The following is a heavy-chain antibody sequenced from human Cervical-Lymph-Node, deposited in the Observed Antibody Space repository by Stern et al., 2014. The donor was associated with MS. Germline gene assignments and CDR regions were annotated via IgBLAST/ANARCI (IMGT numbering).Heavy chain of an antibody. CDR1: GFTFSTYW. CDR2: LNSDESST. D-gene: IGHD2-15*01. Sequence: EVKMVESGGGLVKPGGSLRLSCAASGFTFSTYWMHWVRQAPGKGLAWVSRLNSDESSTPYADAVKGRFSISRDNDKNTLYLQMNSLRADDTAVYYCARGVMVSATYAYDIWAQGTMVPISS. V-gene: IGHV3-74*02. J-gene: IGHJ3*02. CDR3: ARGVMVSATYAYDI.